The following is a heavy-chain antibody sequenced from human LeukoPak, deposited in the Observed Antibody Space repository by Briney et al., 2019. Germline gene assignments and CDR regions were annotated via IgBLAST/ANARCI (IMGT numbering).Heavy chain of an antibody. CDR1: GGTFSSYA. V-gene: IGHV1-69*13. CDR2: IIPIFGTA. Sequence: ASVRVSCKASGGTFSSYAISWVRQAPGQGLEWMEGIIPIFGTANYAQKFQGRVTITADESTSTAYMELSSLRSEDTAVYYCARTYDSSGYYYSFDYWGQGTLVTVSS. J-gene: IGHJ4*02. D-gene: IGHD3-22*01. CDR3: ARTYDSSGYYYSFDY.